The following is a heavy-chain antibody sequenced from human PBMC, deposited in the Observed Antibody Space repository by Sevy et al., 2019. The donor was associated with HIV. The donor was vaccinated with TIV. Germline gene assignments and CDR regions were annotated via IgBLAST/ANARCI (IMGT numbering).Heavy chain of an antibody. CDR1: GFTFSSYS. D-gene: IGHD2-2*01. CDR2: ISSSSSTI. CDR3: ARGRIVVVPAAILY. V-gene: IGHV3-48*02. J-gene: IGHJ4*02. Sequence: VGSLRLSCAASGFTFSSYSMNWVRQAPGKGLEWVSYISSSSSTIYYADSVKGRFTISRDNAKNSLYLQMNSLRDEDTAVYYCARGRIVVVPAAILYWGQGTLVTVSS.